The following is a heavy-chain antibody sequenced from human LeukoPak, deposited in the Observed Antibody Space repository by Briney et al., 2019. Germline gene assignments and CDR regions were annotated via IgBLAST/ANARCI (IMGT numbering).Heavy chain of an antibody. Sequence: GGSLRLSCAASGFTVRSNYMSWVRQAPGKGLEWVSGFYGGGSTDYADSVKGRFTISRDNSKNTLYLQMNSLRAEDTAEYYCAREARVRLLGWFDPWGQGTLVTVSS. CDR3: AREARVRLLGWFDP. CDR1: GFTVRSNY. V-gene: IGHV3-66*01. J-gene: IGHJ5*02. CDR2: FYGGGST.